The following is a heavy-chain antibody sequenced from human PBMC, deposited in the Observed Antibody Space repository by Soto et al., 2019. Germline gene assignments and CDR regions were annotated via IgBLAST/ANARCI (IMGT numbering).Heavy chain of an antibody. D-gene: IGHD3-22*01. CDR2: IYYSGST. CDR1: GGSISSGGYY. V-gene: IGHV4-31*03. J-gene: IGHJ4*02. Sequence: QVQLQESGPGLVKPSQTLSLTCTVSGGSISSGGYYWSWIRQHPGKGLEWIGYIYYSGSTYYNPSLKSRVTIAVDTSKNQFSLKLNSVTAADTAVYYCARVALSITMIVVAFDYWGQGTLVTVSS. CDR3: ARVALSITMIVVAFDY.